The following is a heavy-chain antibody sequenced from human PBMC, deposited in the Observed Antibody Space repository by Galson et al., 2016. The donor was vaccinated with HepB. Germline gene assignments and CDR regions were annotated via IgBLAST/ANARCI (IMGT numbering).Heavy chain of an antibody. D-gene: IGHD2/OR15-2a*01. J-gene: IGHJ3*01. V-gene: IGHV3-72*01. CDR2: IRKRSNGYTT. CDR3: ARVTSFIRDVGTLDL. Sequence: SLRLSCAASGFSFSDHYMDWVRQAPGKGLEWVGRIRKRSNGYTTEYGASVKGRFSVSRDDSENSMYLQMDSLESEDTAVYFCARVTSFIRDVGTLDLWGRGTLVTVSS. CDR1: GFSFSDHY.